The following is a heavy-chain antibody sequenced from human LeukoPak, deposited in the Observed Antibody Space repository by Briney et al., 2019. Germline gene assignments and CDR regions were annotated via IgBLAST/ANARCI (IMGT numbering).Heavy chain of an antibody. CDR2: IKQDGSEK. D-gene: IGHD3-10*01. J-gene: IGHJ5*02. CDR3: ARDNLVLLWFGESSNWFDP. Sequence: RAGGSLRLSCAASGFTFSSYWMSWVRQAPGKGLEWVANIKQDGSEKYYMDSVKGRFTISRDNAKNSLYLQMNSLRAEDTAVYYCARDNLVLLWFGESSNWFDPWGQGTLVTVSS. CDR1: GFTFSSYW. V-gene: IGHV3-7*01.